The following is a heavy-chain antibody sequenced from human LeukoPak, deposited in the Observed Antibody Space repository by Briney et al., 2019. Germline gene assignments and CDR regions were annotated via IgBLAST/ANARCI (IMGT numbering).Heavy chain of an antibody. Sequence: SVKVSCKASGYTFTSYYMHWVRQAPGQGLEWMGGIIPIFGTANYAQKFQGRVTITADESTSTAYMELNSLRSEDTAVYYCASQSAKNDFWSGYHWGQGTLVTVSS. CDR1: GYTFTSYY. CDR3: ASQSAKNDFWSGYH. CDR2: IIPIFGTA. V-gene: IGHV1-69*13. D-gene: IGHD3-3*01. J-gene: IGHJ5*02.